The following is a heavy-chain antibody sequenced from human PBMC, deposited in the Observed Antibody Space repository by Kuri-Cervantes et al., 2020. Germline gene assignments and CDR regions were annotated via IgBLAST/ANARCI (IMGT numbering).Heavy chain of an antibody. V-gene: IGHV3-33*01. CDR3: ARDCLGPSPFGGGSCYYFDY. CDR1: GFTFRNYG. D-gene: IGHD2-15*01. CDR2: IWYDGSNK. J-gene: IGHJ4*02. Sequence: GESLKISCAASGFTFRNYGMDWVRQAPGKGLEWVAVIWYDGSNKYYADSVKGRFTISRDNSKNTLYLQMNSLRAEDTAVYYCARDCLGPSPFGGGSCYYFDYWGQGTLVTVSS.